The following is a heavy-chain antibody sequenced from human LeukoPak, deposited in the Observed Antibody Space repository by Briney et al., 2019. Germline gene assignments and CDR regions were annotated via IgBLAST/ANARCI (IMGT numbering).Heavy chain of an antibody. D-gene: IGHD3-22*01. CDR1: GYTFTSYY. J-gene: IGHJ4*02. Sequence: APVKVSCNASGYTFTSYYVHWVREAPGQGLEWMGIINPSGGSTSYAQKFQGRVTMTRDTSTSTVYMELSSLRSEDTAVYYCARDAIYDSSGYYEIDYWGQGTLVTVSS. V-gene: IGHV1-46*01. CDR2: INPSGGST. CDR3: ARDAIYDSSGYYEIDY.